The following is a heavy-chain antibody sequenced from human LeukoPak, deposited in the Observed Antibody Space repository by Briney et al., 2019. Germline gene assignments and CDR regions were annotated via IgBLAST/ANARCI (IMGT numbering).Heavy chain of an antibody. V-gene: IGHV3-9*01. CDR1: GFTFDDYA. J-gene: IGHJ4*02. CDR3: ARVSIGWYSFDY. CDR2: ISWNSGSI. Sequence: GGSLRLSCAASGFTFDDYAMHWVRQAPGKGLEWVSGISWNSGSIGYAYSVKGRFTISRDNAKDTVYLQMNSLRAEDTAVYYCARVSIGWYSFDYWGQGTLVTVSS. D-gene: IGHD6-19*01.